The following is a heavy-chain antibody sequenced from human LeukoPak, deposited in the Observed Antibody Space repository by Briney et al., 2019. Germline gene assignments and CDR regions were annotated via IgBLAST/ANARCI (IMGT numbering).Heavy chain of an antibody. V-gene: IGHV1-69*05. CDR2: IIPIFGTA. J-gene: IGHJ5*02. Sequence: GASVKVSCKASGGTFSSYAISWVRQAPGQGLEWMGGIIPIFGTANYAQKFQGRVTITTDESTSTAYMELSSLRSEDTAVYYCASNSGGYGRFGPWGQGTLVTVSS. CDR3: ASNSGGYGRFGP. CDR1: GGTFSSYA. D-gene: IGHD1-26*01.